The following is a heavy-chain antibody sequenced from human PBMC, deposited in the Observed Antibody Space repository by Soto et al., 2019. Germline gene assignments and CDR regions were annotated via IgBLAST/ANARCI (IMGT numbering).Heavy chain of an antibody. D-gene: IGHD6-13*01. CDR1: GGSISSYY. CDR3: ARAMYSSSSDV. CDR2: IYYSGST. V-gene: IGHV4-59*01. J-gene: IGHJ6*02. Sequence: SDTLSLTCTVSGGSISSYYWSWIRQPPGKGLEWIGYIYYSGSTNYNPSLKSRVTISVDTSKNQFSLKLSSVTAADTAVYYCARAMYSSSSDVWGQGTTVTVSS.